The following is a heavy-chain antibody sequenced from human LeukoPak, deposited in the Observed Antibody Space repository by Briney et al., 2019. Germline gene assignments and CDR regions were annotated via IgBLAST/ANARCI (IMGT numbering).Heavy chain of an antibody. Sequence: GASVKVSCKASGYTFTGYYMHWVRQAPGQGLEWMGWINPNSGGTNYAQKFQGWVTMTRDTSISTAYMELSRLRSDDTAVYYCARGGSSGWYSRQYYFDYWGQGTLVTVSS. CDR2: INPNSGGT. V-gene: IGHV1-2*04. D-gene: IGHD6-19*01. CDR3: ARGGSSGWYSRQYYFDY. CDR1: GYTFTGYY. J-gene: IGHJ4*02.